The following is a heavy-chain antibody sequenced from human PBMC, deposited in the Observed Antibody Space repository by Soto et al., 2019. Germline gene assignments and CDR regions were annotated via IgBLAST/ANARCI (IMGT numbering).Heavy chain of an antibody. CDR2: ISANNGNT. CDR3: ARGRYGDY. V-gene: IGHV1-18*01. CDR1: GYAFTTYG. Sequence: QVHLVQSGAEVKKPGASVKVSCKGSGYAFTTYGITWVRHAPGQGLEWMGWISANNGNTNYAQNLQGRVTVTRDTSTSTAYMEMRSLRSDDTAVYYCARGRYGDYWGQGALVTVSS. J-gene: IGHJ4*02. D-gene: IGHD1-1*01.